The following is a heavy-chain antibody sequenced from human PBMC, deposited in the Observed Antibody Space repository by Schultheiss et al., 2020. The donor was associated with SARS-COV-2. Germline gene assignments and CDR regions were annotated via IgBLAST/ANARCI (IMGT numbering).Heavy chain of an antibody. CDR2: IYYSGST. J-gene: IGHJ4*02. CDR1: GGSISSGGYY. V-gene: IGHV4-31*03. D-gene: IGHD6-6*01. Sequence: SCTVSGGSISSGGYYWSWIRQHPGKGLEWIGYIYYSGSTYYNPSLKSRVTISVDTSKNQFSLKLSSVTAEDTAVYYCARGDTRSSLCYWGQGTLVTVSS. CDR3: ARGDTRSSLCY.